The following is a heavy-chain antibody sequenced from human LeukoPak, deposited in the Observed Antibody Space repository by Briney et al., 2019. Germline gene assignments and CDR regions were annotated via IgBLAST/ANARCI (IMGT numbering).Heavy chain of an antibody. CDR1: GYTFTDSY. Sequence: GASVKVSCKASGYTFTDSYMHWVRQAPGQGLEWIGWINPNSGDTKYAQKFQGRVTMTRGTSISTAYMELSRLISDDTAVYYCATQRGSYLWGTNFDYWGQEPWSPSPQ. D-gene: IGHD3-16*01. J-gene: IGHJ4*01. V-gene: IGHV1-2*02. CDR3: ATQRGSYLWGTNFDY. CDR2: INPNSGDT.